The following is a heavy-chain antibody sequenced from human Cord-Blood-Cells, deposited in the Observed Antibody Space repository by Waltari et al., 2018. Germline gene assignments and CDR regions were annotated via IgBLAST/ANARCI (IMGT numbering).Heavy chain of an antibody. D-gene: IGHD1-1*01. CDR1: GFTFSSYA. CDR3: AREAFLQNAFDI. Sequence: EVQLLESGGGLVQPGGSLRLSCAASGFTFSSYALSWVRQATGKGLEWVSAISGSGGSTYYADSVKGRFTISRDNSKNTLYLQMNSLRAEDTAVYYCAREAFLQNAFDIWGQGTMVTVSS. J-gene: IGHJ3*02. V-gene: IGHV3-23*01. CDR2: ISGSGGST.